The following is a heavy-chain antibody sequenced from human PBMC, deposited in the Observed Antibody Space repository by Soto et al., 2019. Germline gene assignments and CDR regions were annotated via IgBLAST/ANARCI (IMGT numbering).Heavy chain of an antibody. V-gene: IGHV3-74*01. J-gene: IGHJ6*02. D-gene: IGHD1-26*01. CDR2: INSDGSGT. CDR3: AGAPKYSGSSGRLGV. CDR1: GFTFSSYW. Sequence: PGGSLRLSCAASGFTFSSYWMHWVRQAPGKGLVWVSRINSDGSGTIYADSVKGRFSISRDNAKNTLFLQMNSLRAEDTAIYYCAGAPKYSGSSGRLGVWGQGTTVTVSS.